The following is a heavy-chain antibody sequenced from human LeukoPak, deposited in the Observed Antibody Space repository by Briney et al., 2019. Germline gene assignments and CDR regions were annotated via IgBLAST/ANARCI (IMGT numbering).Heavy chain of an antibody. CDR3: ASPVGATTVRAFDI. D-gene: IGHD1-26*01. CDR2: TRNEANIYTT. J-gene: IGHJ3*02. CDR1: GFIFSDHY. Sequence: GGSLRLSCAASGFIFSDHYMDWVRQGPGKGLEWVGRTRNEANIYTTKYAASVKGRFTISRDDSKNSLYLQMNSLKTEDTAVYYCASPVGATTVRAFDIWGQGTMVTVSS. V-gene: IGHV3-72*01.